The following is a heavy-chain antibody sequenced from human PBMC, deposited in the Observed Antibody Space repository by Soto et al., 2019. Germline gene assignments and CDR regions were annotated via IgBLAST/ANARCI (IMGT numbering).Heavy chain of an antibody. CDR1: RFTFSSYW. D-gene: IGHD1-26*01. CDR3: ARRREGYYYGLDV. Sequence: SCAASRFTFSSYWMYWVRQAPGKGLVWVSRINSDGSSTRYADSVKGRFSISRDNSKSTLYLQMNTLRAEDTAVYYCARRREGYYYGLDVWGQGTTVTVS. V-gene: IGHV3-74*01. J-gene: IGHJ6*02. CDR2: INSDGSST.